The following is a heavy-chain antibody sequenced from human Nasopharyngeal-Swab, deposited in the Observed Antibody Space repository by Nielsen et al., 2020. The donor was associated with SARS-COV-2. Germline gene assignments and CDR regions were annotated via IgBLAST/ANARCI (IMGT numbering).Heavy chain of an antibody. J-gene: IGHJ5*02. CDR2: IYYSGST. V-gene: IGHV4-30-4*01. CDR3: ARDYYDSSGYYGGFDP. Sequence: WIRQPPGKGLEWIGYIYYSGSTYYNPSLKSRVTISVDTSKNQFSLKLSSVTAADTAVYYCARDYYDSSGYYGGFDPWSQGTLVTVSS. D-gene: IGHD3-22*01.